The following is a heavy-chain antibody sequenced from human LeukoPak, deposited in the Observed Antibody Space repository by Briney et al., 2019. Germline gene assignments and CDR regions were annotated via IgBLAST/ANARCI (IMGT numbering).Heavy chain of an antibody. J-gene: IGHJ4*02. Sequence: SQTLSLTCTVSGGSISSGSYYWSWIRQPAGTGLEWIGRIYTTGRTIYNPSPKSQVTISINTSKNQFSLKLTSVTATDTAMYYCARESLEFRFFDFWGQGALVTVSS. CDR1: GGSISSGSYY. V-gene: IGHV4-61*02. CDR3: ARESLEFRFFDF. D-gene: IGHD1-1*01. CDR2: IYTTGRT.